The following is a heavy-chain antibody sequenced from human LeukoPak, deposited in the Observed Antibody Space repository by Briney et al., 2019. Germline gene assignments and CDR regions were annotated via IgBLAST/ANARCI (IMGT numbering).Heavy chain of an antibody. V-gene: IGHV4-34*01. CDR3: ARVSIHGSGEY. CDR2: INHSGST. D-gene: IGHD3-10*01. CDR1: GGSFSGYY. Sequence: PSETLSLTCAVYGGSFSGYYWSWIRQPPGKGLEWIGEINHSGSTNYNPSLKSRVTISVDKSKKQFSLKLSSVTAADTAVYYCARVSIHGSGEYWGQGTLVTVSS. J-gene: IGHJ4*02.